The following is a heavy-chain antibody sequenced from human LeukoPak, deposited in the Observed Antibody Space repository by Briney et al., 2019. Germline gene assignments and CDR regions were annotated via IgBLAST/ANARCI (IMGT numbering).Heavy chain of an antibody. CDR2: INAGNGNT. D-gene: IGHD5-12*01. CDR1: GYTFTSYA. CDR3: ARVAPPLYSGYDG. Sequence: ASVKVSCKASGYTFTSYAMHWVRQAPGQRLEWMGWINAGNGNTKYSQKFQGRVTITRNTSISTAYMELSSLRSEDTAVYYCARVAPPLYSGYDGWGQGTLVTVSS. V-gene: IGHV1-3*01. J-gene: IGHJ4*02.